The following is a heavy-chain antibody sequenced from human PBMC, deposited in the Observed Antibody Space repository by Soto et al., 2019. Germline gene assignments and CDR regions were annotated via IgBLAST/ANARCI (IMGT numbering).Heavy chain of an antibody. CDR1: GASISSSSYY. CDR3: ARLNAGTTYYYYGMDV. Sequence: QLQLHESGPGLVKPSETLSLTCTVSGASISSSSYYWGWIRQPPGKGLEWIGSIYYSGSTYYNPSLKSRVTIPVDTSKNQFSLKLSSVTAADTALYYCARLNAGTTYYYYGMDVWGQGTTVTVSS. J-gene: IGHJ6*02. CDR2: IYYSGST. V-gene: IGHV4-39*01. D-gene: IGHD1-7*01.